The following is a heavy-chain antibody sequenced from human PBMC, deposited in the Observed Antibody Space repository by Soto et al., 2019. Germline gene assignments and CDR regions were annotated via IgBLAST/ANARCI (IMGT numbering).Heavy chain of an antibody. D-gene: IGHD6-13*01. J-gene: IGHJ4*02. CDR2: ISYDGSNK. CDR3: ASVQQLVGPVSDY. V-gene: IGHV3-30-3*01. Sequence: QVQLVKSGGGVVQPGRSLRLSCAASGFTFSSYAMHWVRQAPGKGLEWVAVISYDGSNKYYADSVKGRFTISRDNSKNTLYLQMNSLRAEDTAVYYCASVQQLVGPVSDYWGQGTLVTVSS. CDR1: GFTFSSYA.